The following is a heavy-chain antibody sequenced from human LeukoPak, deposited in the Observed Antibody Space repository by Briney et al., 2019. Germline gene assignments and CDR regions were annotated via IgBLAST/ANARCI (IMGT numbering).Heavy chain of an antibody. CDR3: ATTLHSGYYDLY. CDR1: GFTFSSYA. J-gene: IGHJ4*02. V-gene: IGHV3-30-3*01. Sequence: GGSLRLSCAASGFTFSSYAMHWVRQAPGKGLEWVAVISYDGSNKYYAVSVKGRFTISRDNSKNTLYLQMNSLRAEDTAVYYCATTLHSGYYDLYWGQGTLVTVSS. CDR2: ISYDGSNK. D-gene: IGHD3-22*01.